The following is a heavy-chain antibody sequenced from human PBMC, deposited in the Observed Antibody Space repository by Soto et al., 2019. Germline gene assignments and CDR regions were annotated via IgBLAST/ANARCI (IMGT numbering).Heavy chain of an antibody. CDR2: ISYDGSDK. D-gene: IGHD1-26*01. V-gene: IGHV3-30*18. CDR3: AKGGWELPIVDY. Sequence: VESLRLSSGASGFPFSIYCMHWVRQAPGKGLEWVSLISYDGSDKYYADSVKGRFTISKDNSKNTLSLQMNSLRAEDKAVYYCAKGGWELPIVDYWGQGT. J-gene: IGHJ4*02. CDR1: GFPFSIYC.